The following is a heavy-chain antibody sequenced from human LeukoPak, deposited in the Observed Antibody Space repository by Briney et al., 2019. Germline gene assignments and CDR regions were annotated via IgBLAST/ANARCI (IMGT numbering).Heavy chain of an antibody. D-gene: IGHD3-22*01. Sequence: PGGSLRLSCAASGFTFSSYGMHWVRQAPGKGLEWVAVIWYDGSNKYYADSMKGRFTISRDNSKNTLYLQMNSLRAEDTAVYYCARDREDDSSGYYPGYYGMDVWGQGTTVTVSS. CDR1: GFTFSSYG. CDR3: ARDREDDSSGYYPGYYGMDV. V-gene: IGHV3-33*01. J-gene: IGHJ6*02. CDR2: IWYDGSNK.